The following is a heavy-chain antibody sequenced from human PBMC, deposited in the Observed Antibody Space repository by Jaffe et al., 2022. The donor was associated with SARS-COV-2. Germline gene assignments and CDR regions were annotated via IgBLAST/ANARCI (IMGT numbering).Heavy chain of an antibody. CDR1: GFTFSSYS. D-gene: IGHD2-15*01. V-gene: IGHV3-21*01. J-gene: IGHJ5*02. CDR2: ISSSSSYI. CDR3: ARVVVAATPPAWFDP. Sequence: EVQLVESGGGLVKPGGSLRLSCAASGFTFSSYSMNWVRQAPGKGLEWVSSISSSSSYIYYADSVKGRFTISRDNAKNSLYLQMNSLRAEDTAVYYCARVVVAATPPAWFDPWGQGTLVTVSS.